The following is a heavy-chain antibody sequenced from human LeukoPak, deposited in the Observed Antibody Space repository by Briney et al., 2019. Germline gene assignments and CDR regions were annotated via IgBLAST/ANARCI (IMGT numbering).Heavy chain of an antibody. V-gene: IGHV4-59*01. Sequence: KPSETLSLTCTVSGGSISSYYWSWIRQPPGKGLEWIGYIYYGGSTNYNPSLKSRVTISVDTSKNQFSLKLSSVTAADTAVYYCARDVPETYSDRWFDPWGQGTLVTVSS. D-gene: IGHD2-21*01. CDR3: ARDVPETYSDRWFDP. CDR1: GGSISSYY. CDR2: IYYGGST. J-gene: IGHJ5*02.